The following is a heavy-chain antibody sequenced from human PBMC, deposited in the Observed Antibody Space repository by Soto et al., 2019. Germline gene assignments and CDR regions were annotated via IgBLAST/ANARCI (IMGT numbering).Heavy chain of an antibody. J-gene: IGHJ4*02. V-gene: IGHV1-2*04. CDR2: INPNSGGT. CDR3: ARARWSGWFHPSETPFDY. CDR1: GYTFTGYY. Sequence: ASVKVSCKASGYTFTGYYMHWVRQAPGQELEWMGWINPNSGGTNYAQKFQGWVTMTRDTSISTAYMELSRLRSDDTAVYYCARARWSGWFHPSETPFDYWGQGTLVTVSS. D-gene: IGHD6-19*01.